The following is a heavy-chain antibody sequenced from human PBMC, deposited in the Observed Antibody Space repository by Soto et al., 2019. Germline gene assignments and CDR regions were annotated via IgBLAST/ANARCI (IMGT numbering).Heavy chain of an antibody. CDR3: ARDTKPSVTTGAATNWFDP. Sequence: QAQLVQSGAEVTKPVASVKVSCKASGYTYTDYYMHWVRQAPGQGLEWMGIINPSAGITTYAQKFQGRVIMTTDTSTSTVYMELSSLRSEDTAVYYCARDTKPSVTTGAATNWFDPWGQGTLVTVSS. V-gene: IGHV1-46*01. CDR2: INPSAGIT. J-gene: IGHJ5*02. D-gene: IGHD4-17*01. CDR1: GYTYTDYY.